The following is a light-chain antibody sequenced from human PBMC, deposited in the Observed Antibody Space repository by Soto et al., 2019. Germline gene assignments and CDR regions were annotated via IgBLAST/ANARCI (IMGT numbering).Light chain of an antibody. Sequence: DIQMTQSPCTLSASVGDRGTITCRASHNIRNWLAWYQQKPGKAPNPLIYDASSLKSGVPARFSGSGSGTEFTLPFRSLQPADFATYYCHHYNTYSTFRQGTRLEIK. J-gene: IGKJ5*01. CDR1: HNIRNW. CDR3: HHYNTYST. V-gene: IGKV1-5*01. CDR2: DAS.